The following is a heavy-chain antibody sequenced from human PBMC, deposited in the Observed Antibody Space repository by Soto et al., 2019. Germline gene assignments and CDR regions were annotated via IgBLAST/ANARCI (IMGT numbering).Heavy chain of an antibody. CDR3: ARDQDDILTGYDAFDI. Sequence: EVQLVESGGGLVKPGGSLRLSCAASGFTFSSYSMNWVRQAPGKGLEWVSSISSSSSYIYYADSVKGRFTIPRDNAKNSLYLQMNSLRAEDTAVYYCARDQDDILTGYDAFDIWGQGTMVTVSS. V-gene: IGHV3-21*01. J-gene: IGHJ3*02. CDR1: GFTFSSYS. D-gene: IGHD3-9*01. CDR2: ISSSSSYI.